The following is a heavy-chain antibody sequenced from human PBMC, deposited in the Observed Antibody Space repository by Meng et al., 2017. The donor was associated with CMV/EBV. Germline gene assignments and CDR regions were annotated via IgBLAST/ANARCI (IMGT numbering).Heavy chain of an antibody. V-gene: IGHV3-7*01. D-gene: IGHD2-2*01. CDR2: IKQDGSEK. J-gene: IGHJ6*02. Sequence: GGSLNLSCAAPGFTFSSFWMSWVRQAPGKGLEWVANIKQDGSEKYYVDSVKGRFTISRDNAKNSLYLQMNSLRAEDTAVYYCARDHCSSTSCYLLYYYYGMDVWGQGTTVTVSS. CDR1: GFTFSSFW. CDR3: ARDHCSSTSCYLLYYYYGMDV.